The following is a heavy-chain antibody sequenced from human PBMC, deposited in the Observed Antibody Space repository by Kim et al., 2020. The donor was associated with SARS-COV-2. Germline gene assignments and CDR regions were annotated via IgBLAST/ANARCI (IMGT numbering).Heavy chain of an antibody. CDR2: ISSSGVST. V-gene: IGHV3-64*01. J-gene: IGHJ4*02. Sequence: GGSLRLSCAASGFTFSSYAMHWVRQAPGKGLEFVSAISSSGVSTFYANSVKGKFSISRDNSKNTMYLQMGSLRAEDMGVYYCAREQRGTSIDYWGQGTLVTVSS. CDR3: AREQRGTSIDY. CDR1: GFTFSSYA.